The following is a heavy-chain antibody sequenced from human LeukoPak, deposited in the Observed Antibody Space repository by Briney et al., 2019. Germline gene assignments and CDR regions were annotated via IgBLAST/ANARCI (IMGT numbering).Heavy chain of an antibody. Sequence: SETLSLTCTVSGGSISSYYWSWIRQPAGKGLGWIGRIYTSGSTNYNPSLKSRVTMSVDTSKNQFSLKLSSVTAADTAVYYCARELITIFGVVIIGLDAFDIWGQGTMVTVSS. V-gene: IGHV4-4*07. J-gene: IGHJ3*02. CDR2: IYTSGST. CDR1: GGSISSYY. D-gene: IGHD3-3*01. CDR3: ARELITIFGVVIIGLDAFDI.